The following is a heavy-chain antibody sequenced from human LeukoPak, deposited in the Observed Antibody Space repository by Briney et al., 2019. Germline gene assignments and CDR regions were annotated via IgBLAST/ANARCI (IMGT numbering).Heavy chain of an antibody. CDR1: GFTVSSHY. CDR2: IYSGGTT. CDR3: ARYLGGYFDY. Sequence: PGGSLRLSCAASGFTVSSHYMSWVRQAPGMGLEWVSVIYSGGTTYYADSVKGRFTISRDNSKNTLYLQMNSLRAEDTAEYSCARYLGGYFDYWGQGTLVTVSS. V-gene: IGHV3-53*01. D-gene: IGHD3-16*01. J-gene: IGHJ4*02.